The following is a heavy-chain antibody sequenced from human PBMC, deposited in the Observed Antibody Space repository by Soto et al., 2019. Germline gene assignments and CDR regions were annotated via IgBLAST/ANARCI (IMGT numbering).Heavy chain of an antibody. V-gene: IGHV3-33*01. CDR2: IWYDGSNK. D-gene: IGHD3-10*01. J-gene: IGHJ5*02. Sequence: GGSLRLSCAASGFTFSSYGMHWVRQAPGKGLEWVAVIWYDGSNKYYADSVKGRFTISRDNSKNTLYLQMNSLRAEDTAVYYCARDGGDYGECCNWFDPWGQGTLVTVSS. CDR3: ARDGGDYGECCNWFDP. CDR1: GFTFSSYG.